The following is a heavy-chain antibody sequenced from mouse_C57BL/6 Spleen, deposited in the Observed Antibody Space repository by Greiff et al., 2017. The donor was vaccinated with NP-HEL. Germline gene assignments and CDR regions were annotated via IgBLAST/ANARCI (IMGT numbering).Heavy chain of an antibody. CDR2: INYDGSST. D-gene: IGHD4-1*01. CDR3: ARETGTEYFDV. V-gene: IGHV5-16*01. CDR1: GFTFSDYY. J-gene: IGHJ1*03. Sequence: DVKLVESEGGLVQPGSSMKLSCTASGFTFSDYYMAWVRQVPEKGLEWVANINYDGSSTYYLDSLKSRFIISSDNAKNILYLQMSSLKSEDTATYYCARETGTEYFDVWGTGTTVTVSS.